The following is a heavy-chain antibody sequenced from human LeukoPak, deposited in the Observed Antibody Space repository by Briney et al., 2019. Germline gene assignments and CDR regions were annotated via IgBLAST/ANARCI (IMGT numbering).Heavy chain of an antibody. CDR1: GYSFTSYW. CDR2: IIPIFGTA. J-gene: IGHJ3*02. Sequence: KISCKGSGYSFTSYWIGWVRQAPGQGLEWMGGIIPIFGTANYAQKFQGRVTITADESTSTAYMELSSLRSEDTAVYYCARGPNSSSWYENAFDIWGQGTMVTVSS. D-gene: IGHD6-13*01. CDR3: ARGPNSSSWYENAFDI. V-gene: IGHV1-69*01.